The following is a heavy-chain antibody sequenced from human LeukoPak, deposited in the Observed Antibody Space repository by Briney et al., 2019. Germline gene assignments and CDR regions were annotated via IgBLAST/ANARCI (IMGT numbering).Heavy chain of an antibody. J-gene: IGHJ4*02. Sequence: ASVKVSCKASGYSFTSYGISWVRQAPGQGLEWMGWISAYNGNTNYAQELQGRVTMTTDTSTATAHMELRSLRSDDTAVYYCARRGVGTSHDFWGQGTLVTVSS. D-gene: IGHD4-23*01. CDR2: ISAYNGNT. CDR3: ARRGVGTSHDF. V-gene: IGHV1-18*01. CDR1: GYSFTSYG.